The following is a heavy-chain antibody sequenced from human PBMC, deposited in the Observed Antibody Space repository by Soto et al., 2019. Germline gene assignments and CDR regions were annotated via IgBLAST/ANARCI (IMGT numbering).Heavy chain of an antibody. Sequence: QVQLVESGGGVVQPGRSLRLSCAASGFTFSSYAMHWVCQAPGKGLEWVAVISYDGSNKYYADSVKGRFTISRDNSKNTLYLQMNSLRAEDTAVYYCAREGLSGEFDYWGQGTLVTVSS. D-gene: IGHD2-15*01. V-gene: IGHV3-30-3*01. CDR2: ISYDGSNK. CDR1: GFTFSSYA. CDR3: AREGLSGEFDY. J-gene: IGHJ4*02.